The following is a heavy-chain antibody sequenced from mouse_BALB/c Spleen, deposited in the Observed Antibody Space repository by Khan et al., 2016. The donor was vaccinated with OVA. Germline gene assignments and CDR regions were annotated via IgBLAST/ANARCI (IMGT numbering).Heavy chain of an antibody. D-gene: IGHD2-10*02. CDR2: INPSNGGT. J-gene: IGHJ3*01. CDR1: GYTFSSYY. V-gene: IGHV1S81*02. CDR3: TRSGYANPFAY. Sequence: QVQLQQSGAELVKPGASVRLSCKASGYTFSSYYMYWVKQRPGQGLEWIGGINPSNGGTNFTEKFKTKVTLTVDKSSSTAYMQLSSLTSEDSAVYYCTRSGYANPFAYWGQGTLVTVSA.